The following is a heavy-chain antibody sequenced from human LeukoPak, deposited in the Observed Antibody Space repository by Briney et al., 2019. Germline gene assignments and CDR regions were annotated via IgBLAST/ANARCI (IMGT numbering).Heavy chain of an antibody. J-gene: IGHJ4*02. CDR2: AYHSGST. V-gene: IGHV4-59*08. CDR3: ARWSGSFEYYFDS. Sequence: PSETLSLTCTVPGGSISSFYWSWIRQPPGKGLEWIGYAYHSGSTTYNPSLKSRVTISVDTSKNQFSLRLSSVTAADTAVYYCARWSGSFEYYFDSWGQGTLVTVSS. D-gene: IGHD1-26*01. CDR1: GGSISSFY.